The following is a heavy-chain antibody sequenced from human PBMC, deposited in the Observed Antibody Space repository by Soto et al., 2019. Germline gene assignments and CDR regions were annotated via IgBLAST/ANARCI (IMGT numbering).Heavy chain of an antibody. V-gene: IGHV3-64*02. D-gene: IGHD4-17*01. J-gene: IGHJ4*02. Sequence: EVQLVESGEGLVQPGGSLRLSCAASGFTFSNYAMHWVRQAPGKGLEYVSAISDNGGTTYYADSVKGRFTISRDNSKNTRYIQMGSLRAEDLAVYYCARGPSTVATWLDSWGQGTLVTVSS. CDR1: GFTFSNYA. CDR2: ISDNGGTT. CDR3: ARGPSTVATWLDS.